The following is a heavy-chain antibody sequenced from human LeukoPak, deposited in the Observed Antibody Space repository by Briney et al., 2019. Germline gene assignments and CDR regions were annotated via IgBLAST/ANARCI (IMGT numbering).Heavy chain of an antibody. Sequence: GGSLRLSCAVSGVTVSSNHMSWVRQAPGKGLEWVSAIYSGGGTYYAGSVKGRFTLSRDISKNTLYLQMNSLRAGDTAVYYCVRDASWGQGTLVTVSS. CDR1: GVTVSSNH. CDR2: IYSGGGT. V-gene: IGHV3-66*01. J-gene: IGHJ4*02. CDR3: VRDAS.